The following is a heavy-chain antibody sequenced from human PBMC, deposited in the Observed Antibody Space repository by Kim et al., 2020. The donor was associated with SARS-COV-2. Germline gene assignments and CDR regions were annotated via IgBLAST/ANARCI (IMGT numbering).Heavy chain of an antibody. J-gene: IGHJ4*02. V-gene: IGHV3-7*03. Sequence: KFYVRSVEGRFTIARDNAKRSLYLQMTSRRADDTALYYCARDTGPNLYDFWGQGTLVTVSS. CDR3: ARDTGPNLYDF. CDR2: K. D-gene: IGHD4-17*01.